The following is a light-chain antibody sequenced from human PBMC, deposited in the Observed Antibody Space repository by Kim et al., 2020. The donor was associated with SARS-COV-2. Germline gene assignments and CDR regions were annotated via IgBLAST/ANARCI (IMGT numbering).Light chain of an antibody. J-gene: IGKJ4*01. CDR2: ETS. CDR3: QQRYNWPLT. CDR1: QSVGNS. Sequence: FSPGERATLSCRASQSVGNSLAWFQQKPGQAPRLLIFETSNRATGIPARFSGSGSGTGFTLTISSLEPEDFAVYYCQQRYNWPLTFGGGTKVDIK. V-gene: IGKV3-11*01.